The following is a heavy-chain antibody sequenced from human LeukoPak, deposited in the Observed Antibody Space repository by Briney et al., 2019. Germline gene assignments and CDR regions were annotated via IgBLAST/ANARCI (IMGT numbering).Heavy chain of an antibody. J-gene: IGHJ4*02. CDR1: GFTFDDYA. D-gene: IGHD5-24*01. Sequence: PGGSLRLSCAASGFTFDDYAMHWVRQAPGKGLEWVSGISWNSGSIGYADSVKGRFTISRDNAQNSLYLQMNSLRAEDTAVYYCARGRDGSQSPIDYWGQGTLVTVSS. V-gene: IGHV3-9*01. CDR3: ARGRDGSQSPIDY. CDR2: ISWNSGSI.